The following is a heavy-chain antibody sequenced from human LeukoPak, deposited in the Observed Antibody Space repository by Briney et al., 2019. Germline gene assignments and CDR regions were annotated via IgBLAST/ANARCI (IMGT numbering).Heavy chain of an antibody. CDR1: GFTFSSYE. D-gene: IGHD4-23*01. Sequence: GGSLRLSCAASGFTFSSYEMHWVRQAPGKGLEWVSYISSSGSTIYYADSVEGRFTISRDNAKNSLYLQMNSLRAEDTAVYYCARDYGGSSPFDYWGQGTLVTVSS. J-gene: IGHJ4*02. CDR3: ARDYGGSSPFDY. V-gene: IGHV3-48*03. CDR2: ISSSGSTI.